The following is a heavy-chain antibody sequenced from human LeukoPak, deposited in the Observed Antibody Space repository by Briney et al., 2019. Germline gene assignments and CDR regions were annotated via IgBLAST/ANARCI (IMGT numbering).Heavy chain of an antibody. CDR1: GYTFTSYD. J-gene: IGHJ4*02. V-gene: IGHV1-8*01. Sequence: ASVKVSCKASGYTFTSYDINWVRQATGQRLEWMGWMNPNSGNTGYAQKFQGRVTMTRNTSISTAYMELSSLRSEDTAVYYCARAVRIAVAGLYYFDYWGQGTLVTVSS. D-gene: IGHD6-19*01. CDR2: MNPNSGNT. CDR3: ARAVRIAVAGLYYFDY.